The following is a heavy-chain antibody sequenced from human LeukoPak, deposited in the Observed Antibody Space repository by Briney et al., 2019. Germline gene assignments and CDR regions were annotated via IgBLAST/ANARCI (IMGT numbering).Heavy chain of an antibody. J-gene: IGHJ3*02. D-gene: IGHD3-22*01. Sequence: KTSETLSLTCAVSGGSISSYYWSWIRQPPGKGLEWIGYIYYSGSTNYNPSLKSRVTVSVDTSKNQFSLKLSSVTAADTAVYYCASLNVYYDSSGYYPSDAFDIWGQGTMVTVSS. CDR1: GGSISSYY. CDR3: ASLNVYYDSSGYYPSDAFDI. V-gene: IGHV4-59*08. CDR2: IYYSGST.